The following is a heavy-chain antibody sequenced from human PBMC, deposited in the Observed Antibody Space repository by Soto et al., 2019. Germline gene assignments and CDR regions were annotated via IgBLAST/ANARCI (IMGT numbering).Heavy chain of an antibody. CDR1: GFTFSSYS. CDR3: AKGPGSNSDFDY. V-gene: IGHV3-23*01. Sequence: EVQLLESGGGLVQPGGSLRLSCAASGFTFSSYSMSWVRQAPGKGLEWVSSISGSGDSIYYADSVKGRFTISRDNSKNTLYLQMNSLRSEDTALYYCAKGPGSNSDFDYWGQGTLVTVSS. J-gene: IGHJ4*02. CDR2: ISGSGDSI. D-gene: IGHD1-26*01.